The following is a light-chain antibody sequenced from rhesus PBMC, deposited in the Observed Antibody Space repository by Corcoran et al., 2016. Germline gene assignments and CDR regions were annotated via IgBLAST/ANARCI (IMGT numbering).Light chain of an antibody. CDR3: QHYYSTPRT. Sequence: DIQMTQSPSSLSASVGDRVTITCRASQGITNDLAWYQQKPGDTPKLLIYEASSLQSGIPSRFSGSGSGTDFTLTISSLQSEDFATYYCQHYYSTPRTFGQGTKVEIK. CDR2: EAS. V-gene: IGKV1-25*01. J-gene: IGKJ1*01. CDR1: QGITND.